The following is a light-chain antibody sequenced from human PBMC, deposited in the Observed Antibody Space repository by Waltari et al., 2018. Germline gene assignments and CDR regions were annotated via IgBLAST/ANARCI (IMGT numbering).Light chain of an antibody. V-gene: IGLV1-51*01. J-gene: IGLJ1*01. CDR2: DNS. Sequence: QSVLTQPPSVSAAPGQKVTVSCSGTTSNIGHYYVSWYQHLPGTAPKLLIFDNSQRPSGIPERFSGSKSGTSATLGITGLQTGDEADYYCRTWDSSLDSYVFGSGSKVTVL. CDR3: RTWDSSLDSYV. CDR1: TSNIGHYY.